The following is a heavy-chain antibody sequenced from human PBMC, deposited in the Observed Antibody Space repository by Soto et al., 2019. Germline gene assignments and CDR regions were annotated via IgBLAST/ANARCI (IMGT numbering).Heavy chain of an antibody. D-gene: IGHD1-7*01. V-gene: IGHV5-51*01. J-gene: IGHJ4*02. CDR3: ARGRIIGTPPDY. CDR2: IFHGDSDT. CDR1: GYNFGAYW. Sequence: PGESLKISCQGSGYNFGAYWIGWVSQMPGNGLEWVGLIFHGDSDTRYRPSFQGQVTISLDKSINTAYLQWSSRKASDTAMYFCARGRIIGTPPDYWGQGAQVTLSS.